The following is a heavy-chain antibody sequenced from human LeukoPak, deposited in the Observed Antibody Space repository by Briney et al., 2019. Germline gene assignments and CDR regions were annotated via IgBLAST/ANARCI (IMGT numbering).Heavy chain of an antibody. CDR2: IKLDGSEK. CDR1: GFTFRDYW. CDR3: ARAGSGYDSTSHYYYYMDV. J-gene: IGHJ6*03. D-gene: IGHD5-12*01. V-gene: IGHV3-7*01. Sequence: GGSLRLSCAASGFTFRDYWMNWVREAPGKGMEWVANIKLDGSEKYYVESVKGRFTISRDNTKNSLYLQMNSLRAEDTAVYYCARAGSGYDSTSHYYYYMDVWGKGTTVTVSS.